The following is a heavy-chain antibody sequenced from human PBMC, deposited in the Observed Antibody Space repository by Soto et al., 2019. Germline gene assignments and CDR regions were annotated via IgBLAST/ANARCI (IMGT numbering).Heavy chain of an antibody. CDR2: IIPIFGTA. CDR3: ASMGETLNIRYDFWSGYYKRRYYYYGMDV. Sequence: GASVKVSCKASGGTFSSYAISWVRQAPGQGLEWMGGIIPIFGTANYAQKFQGRVTITADESTSTAYMELSSLRSEDTAVYYCASMGETLNIRYDFWSGYYKRRYYYYGMDVWGQGTTVTVSS. D-gene: IGHD3-3*01. CDR1: GGTFSSYA. V-gene: IGHV1-69*13. J-gene: IGHJ6*02.